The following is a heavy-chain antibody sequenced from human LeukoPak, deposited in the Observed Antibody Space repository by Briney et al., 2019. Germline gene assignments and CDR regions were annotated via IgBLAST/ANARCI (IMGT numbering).Heavy chain of an antibody. Sequence: ASVKVSCKASGYTFTSYGISWVRQAPGQGLEWMGWISAYNGNTNYAQKLQGRVTMTTDTSTSAAYMELRSLRSDDTAVYYCARGDLRITMIAVVQLPPDYWGQGTLVTVSS. D-gene: IGHD3-22*01. V-gene: IGHV1-18*01. CDR3: ARGDLRITMIAVVQLPPDY. CDR1: GYTFTSYG. J-gene: IGHJ4*02. CDR2: ISAYNGNT.